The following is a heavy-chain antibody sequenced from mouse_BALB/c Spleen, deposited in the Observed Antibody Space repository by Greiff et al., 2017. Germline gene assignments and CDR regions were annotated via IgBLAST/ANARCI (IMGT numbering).Heavy chain of an antibody. V-gene: IGHV5-12-1*01. Sequence: EVMLVESGGGLVKPGGSLKLSCAASGFAFSSYDMSWVRQTPEKRLEWVAYISSGGGSTYYPDTVKGRFTISRDNAKNTLYLQMSSLKSEDTAMYYCARHYYYGSSYFDYWGQGTTLTVSS. CDR1: GFAFSSYD. CDR2: ISSGGGST. CDR3: ARHYYYGSSYFDY. D-gene: IGHD1-1*01. J-gene: IGHJ2*01.